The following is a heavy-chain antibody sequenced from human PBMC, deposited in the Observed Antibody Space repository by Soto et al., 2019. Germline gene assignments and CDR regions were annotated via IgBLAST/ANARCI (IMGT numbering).Heavy chain of an antibody. D-gene: IGHD3-22*01. V-gene: IGHV1-69*01. CDR1: GGTFNNNA. CDR3: ARPYDSSDYYGGGMDV. CDR2: IIPILGTA. J-gene: IGHJ6*02. Sequence: QVQLVQSGAEVKKPGSSVKVSCKASGGTFNNNAISWVRQAPGQGLEWMGGIIPILGTANYAQKFRGRVTITADESTSTGYMDLSSLRSEDTAMYYCARPYDSSDYYGGGMDVWGQGTTVTVSS.